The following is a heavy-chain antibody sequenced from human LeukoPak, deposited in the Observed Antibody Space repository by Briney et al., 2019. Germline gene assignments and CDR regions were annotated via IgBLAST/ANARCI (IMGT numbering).Heavy chain of an antibody. V-gene: IGHV3-48*03. CDR3: AREKAGAFDY. D-gene: IGHD6-19*01. CDR2: ISSSGSTI. CDR1: RFTFSSYE. J-gene: IGHJ4*02. Sequence: PGGSLRLSCAASRFTFSSYEMNWVRQAPGKGLEWVSYISSSGSTIYYADSVKGRFTISRDNAKNSLYLQMNSLRAEDTAVYYCAREKAGAFDYWGQGTLVTVSS.